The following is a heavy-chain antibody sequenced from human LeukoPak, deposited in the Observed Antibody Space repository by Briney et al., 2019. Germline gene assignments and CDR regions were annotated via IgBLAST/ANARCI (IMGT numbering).Heavy chain of an antibody. D-gene: IGHD6-19*01. CDR1: GGSISSSSYY. CDR3: ARDGNGIAVAGSPNWFDP. J-gene: IGHJ5*02. Sequence: PSETLSLTCTVSGGSISSSSYYWGWIRQPPGKGLGWIGSIYYSGRTYYSPSLKSRVTISVDTSKIQCSLRLSSVTAADTAVYYCARDGNGIAVAGSPNWFDPWGQGTLVTVSS. CDR2: IYYSGRT. V-gene: IGHV4-39*02.